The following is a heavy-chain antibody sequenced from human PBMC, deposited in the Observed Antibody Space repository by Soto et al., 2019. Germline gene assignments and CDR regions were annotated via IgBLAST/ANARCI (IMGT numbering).Heavy chain of an antibody. D-gene: IGHD2-15*01. CDR2: ISYDGSNK. Sequence: GGSLRLSCAASGFTFSSYAMHWVRQAPGKGLEWVAVISYDGSNKYYADSVKGRFTISRDNSKNTLNLQMNSLRAEDTAVYYCAREVVLGGVVVAAKYYGMDVWGQGTTVTVSS. V-gene: IGHV3-30-3*01. CDR3: AREVVLGGVVVAAKYYGMDV. CDR1: GFTFSSYA. J-gene: IGHJ6*02.